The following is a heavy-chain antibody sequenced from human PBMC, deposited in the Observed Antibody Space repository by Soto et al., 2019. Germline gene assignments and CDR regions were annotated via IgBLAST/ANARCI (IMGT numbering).Heavy chain of an antibody. Sequence: PSETLSLTCTVSGGSISSGGYYWSWIRQHPGKDLEWIGYIYYSGNTYYNPSLKSRVTISEDTSKNQFSLKLSSVTAADTAVYYCARGVTMVRGVIHTPYFDYWGQGTLVTVSS. J-gene: IGHJ4*02. D-gene: IGHD3-10*01. CDR1: GGSISSGGYY. CDR2: IYYSGNT. CDR3: ARGVTMVRGVIHTPYFDY. V-gene: IGHV4-31*03.